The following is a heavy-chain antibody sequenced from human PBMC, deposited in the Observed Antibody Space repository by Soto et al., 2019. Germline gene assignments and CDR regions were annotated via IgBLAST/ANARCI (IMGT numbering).Heavy chain of an antibody. CDR1: GFTFDDYA. CDR3: AKDIGSSSWLGMDV. CDR2: LSWNSGSI. Sequence: EVQLVESGGGLVQPGRSLRLSCAASGFTFDDYAMHWVRQAPGKGLEWVSGLSWNSGSIGYADFVTGRVTISRDNAKNSLYLQMNSLRAEDTALYYCAKDIGSSSWLGMDVWGQETTVTVSS. V-gene: IGHV3-9*01. J-gene: IGHJ6*02. D-gene: IGHD6-6*01.